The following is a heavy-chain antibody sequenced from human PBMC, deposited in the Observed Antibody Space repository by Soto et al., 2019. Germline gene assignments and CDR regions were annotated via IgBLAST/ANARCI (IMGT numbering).Heavy chain of an antibody. J-gene: IGHJ6*02. Sequence: SETLSLTCTVSGGSISSGGYYWSWIRQHPGKGLEWIGYIYYSGSTYYNPSLKSRVTISVDTSKNQFSLKPSSVTAADTAVYYCAREYSSSWYYYGMDVWGQGTTVTVSS. CDR3: AREYSSSWYYYGMDV. V-gene: IGHV4-31*03. CDR1: GGSISSGGYY. CDR2: IYYSGST. D-gene: IGHD6-13*01.